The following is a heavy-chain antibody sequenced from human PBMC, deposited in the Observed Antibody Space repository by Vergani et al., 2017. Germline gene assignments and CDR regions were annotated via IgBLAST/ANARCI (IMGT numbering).Heavy chain of an antibody. CDR3: AKDLVSSTSSRYFDY. CDR1: GFSFSSYA. V-gene: IGHV3-23*01. CDR2: ISSSGGGT. D-gene: IGHD6-6*01. Sequence: EVQLLESGGGLVQPGGSLRLSCAASGFSFSSYAMTWVRQAPGKGLEWVSGISSSGGGTSYVDSVKGRFTISRDNSKNTLFLQMNSLRAEDTAVYYCAKDLVSSTSSRYFDYWDQGTLVTVPS. J-gene: IGHJ4*02.